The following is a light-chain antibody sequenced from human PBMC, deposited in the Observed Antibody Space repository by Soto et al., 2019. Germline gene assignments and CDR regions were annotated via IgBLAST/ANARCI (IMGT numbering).Light chain of an antibody. CDR2: DVS. J-gene: IGLJ1*01. CDR3: SSYTSSGNYV. CDR1: SSDVGAYNY. V-gene: IGLV2-14*01. Sequence: QSVLPQSASVAGSPGQSITISCTGTSSDVGAYNYVSWYQQYPGKDPKLMIYDVSNWPSGISHRFSGSKYGNTASLTISGLHAEDEADYYCSSYTSSGNYVFGTGTKSPS.